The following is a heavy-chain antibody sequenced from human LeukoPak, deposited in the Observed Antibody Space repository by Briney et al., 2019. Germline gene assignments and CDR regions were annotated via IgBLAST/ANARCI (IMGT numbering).Heavy chain of an antibody. CDR1: GSTFTGYY. D-gene: IGHD3-22*01. CDR3: ARVGYYDTSGLYYFDY. Sequence: ASVKVSCKASGSTFTGYYMHWVRQAPGQGLEWMGLINPNSGGANYAQKFQGRVTMTRDTYISTAYMELSRLRSDDTAVYYCARVGYYDTSGLYYFDYWGQGTLVTVSS. J-gene: IGHJ4*02. V-gene: IGHV1-2*06. CDR2: INPNSGGA.